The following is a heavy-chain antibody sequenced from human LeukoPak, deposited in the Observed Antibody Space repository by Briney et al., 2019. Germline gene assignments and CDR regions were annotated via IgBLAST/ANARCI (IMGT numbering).Heavy chain of an antibody. CDR2: ISGYNGYT. CDR3: ARDSVYLRSGGSWLGGWFDP. Sequence: ASVKVSCKASGYIFTGYGLSWVRQAPGQGLEWMGWISGYNGYTNYAQKVQDRVTMTTDTSTSTAYMELRSLRTDDTAVYYCARDSVYLRSGGSWLGGWFDPWGQGTLVTFSS. CDR1: GYIFTGYG. V-gene: IGHV1-18*01. J-gene: IGHJ5*02. D-gene: IGHD2-15*01.